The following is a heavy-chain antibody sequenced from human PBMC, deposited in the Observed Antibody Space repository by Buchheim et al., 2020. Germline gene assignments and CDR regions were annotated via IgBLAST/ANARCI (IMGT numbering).Heavy chain of an antibody. Sequence: QVQLQESGPGLVKPSQTLSLTCTVSGGSISGGGDYWTWLRQHPGKGLEWIGYIAYSGTTYYNPFLKGRVIMSVDTSKNQFSLKLTSVTAADTAVYYCARDAYYFDSWGKGTL. CDR1: GGSISGGGDY. J-gene: IGHJ4*02. CDR2: IAYSGTT. V-gene: IGHV4-31*03. D-gene: IGHD3-16*01. CDR3: ARDAYYFDS.